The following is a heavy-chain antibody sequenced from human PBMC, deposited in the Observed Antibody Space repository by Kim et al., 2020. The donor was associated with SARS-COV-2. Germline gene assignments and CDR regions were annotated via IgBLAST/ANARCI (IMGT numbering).Heavy chain of an antibody. CDR3: ARGYGVR. CDR2: NGNT. D-gene: IGHD1-1*01. Sequence: NGNTKYSQKFQGRVTITRDTSASTAYMELSSLRSEDTAVYYCARGYGVRWGQGTLVTVSS. J-gene: IGHJ4*02. V-gene: IGHV1-3*01.